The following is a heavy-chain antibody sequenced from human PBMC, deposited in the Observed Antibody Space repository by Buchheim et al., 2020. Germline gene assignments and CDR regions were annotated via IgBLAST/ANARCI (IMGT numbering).Heavy chain of an antibody. Sequence: QVTLRESGPALVKPTQTPTLTCTFSGFSLRTSGMCVSWIRQPPGKALEWLARIDWNDNKYYITSLKTRPTISKDTSRDQVGLTMTNVDPADTATYYCAQIQGSGWYTADYWGLGTL. V-gene: IGHV2-70*15. CDR2: IDWNDNK. J-gene: IGHJ4*02. CDR1: GFSLRTSGMC. D-gene: IGHD6-19*01. CDR3: AQIQGSGWYTADY.